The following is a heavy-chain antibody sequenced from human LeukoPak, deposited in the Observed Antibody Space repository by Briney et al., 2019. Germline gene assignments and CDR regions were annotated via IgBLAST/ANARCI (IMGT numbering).Heavy chain of an antibody. Sequence: SETLSLTCTVSGGSITDYYWSWIRQPPGKGLEWIGYIFYSGATNHNPSLESRVTVSLDTSKNQFSLKLSSVTAADTAVYYCAREGYYDSSGYRHNWFDPWGQGTLVTVSS. CDR1: GGSITDYY. D-gene: IGHD3-22*01. V-gene: IGHV4-59*01. CDR2: IFYSGAT. J-gene: IGHJ5*02. CDR3: AREGYYDSSGYRHNWFDP.